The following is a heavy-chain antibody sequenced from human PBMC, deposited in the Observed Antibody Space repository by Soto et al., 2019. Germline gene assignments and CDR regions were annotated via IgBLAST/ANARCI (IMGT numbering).Heavy chain of an antibody. Sequence: QVQLVQSGAEVKKPGSSVKVSRKASGGTFSSYAISWVRQAPGQGLEWMGGIIPIFGTANYAQKFQGRVTITADKSTSTAYMELSSLRSEDTAVYYCARDYYGSGSHRYNWFDPWGQGTLVTVSS. CDR2: IIPIFGTA. J-gene: IGHJ5*02. CDR1: GGTFSSYA. V-gene: IGHV1-69*06. CDR3: ARDYYGSGSHRYNWFDP. D-gene: IGHD3-10*01.